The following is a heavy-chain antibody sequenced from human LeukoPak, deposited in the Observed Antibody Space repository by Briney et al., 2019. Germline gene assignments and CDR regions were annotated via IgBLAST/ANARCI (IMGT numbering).Heavy chain of an antibody. CDR3: ARLPDSGGYDDAFDI. V-gene: IGHV4-61*08. Sequence: PSETLSLTCTVSGGSISSGGYYWSWIRQPPGKGLEWIGYIYYSGSTSYNPSLKSRVTISVDTSKNQFSLRLRSVTAADTAVYFCARLPDSGGYDDAFDIWGQGTMVTVSS. D-gene: IGHD5-12*01. CDR2: IYYSGST. CDR1: GGSISSGGYY. J-gene: IGHJ3*02.